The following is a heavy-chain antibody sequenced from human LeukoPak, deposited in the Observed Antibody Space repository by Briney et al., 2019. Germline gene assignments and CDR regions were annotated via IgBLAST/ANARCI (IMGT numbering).Heavy chain of an antibody. CDR2: IYPGDSDT. D-gene: IGHD5-18*01. CDR1: GYHFTTYW. J-gene: IGHJ4*02. Sequence: GESLKISCRGSGYHFTTYWIGWVRQMPEKGLEWMGIIYPGDSDTRYSPSFQGQVTISADKSISTAYLQWSSLKASDTAMYYCARLPRGYSYGPFDYWGQGTLVTVSS. V-gene: IGHV5-51*01. CDR3: ARLPRGYSYGPFDY.